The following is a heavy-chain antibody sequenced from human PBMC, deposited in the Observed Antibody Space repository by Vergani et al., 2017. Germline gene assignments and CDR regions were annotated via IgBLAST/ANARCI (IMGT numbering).Heavy chain of an antibody. CDR1: GGSISSYY. V-gene: IGHV4-4*07. CDR3: ARAGGRTSSYFYYYMDI. Sequence: QVQLQESGPGLVKPSETLSLTCTVSGGSISSYYWSWIRQPAGKGLEWIGRVYTTGSTNYNPSLKGRVTMSVDTSKNHFSLKLSSVTAADTAVYFCARAGGRTSSYFYYYMDIWGKGTTVTVSS. J-gene: IGHJ6*03. D-gene: IGHD1-14*01. CDR2: VYTTGST.